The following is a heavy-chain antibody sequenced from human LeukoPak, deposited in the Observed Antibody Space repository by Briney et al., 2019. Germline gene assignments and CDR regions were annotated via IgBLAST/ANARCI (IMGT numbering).Heavy chain of an antibody. J-gene: IGHJ4*02. CDR2: ISGSYGST. CDR3: AKVDWNEKYFDY. V-gene: IGHV3-23*01. CDR1: GFTFSSYA. Sequence: GGSLRLSCAASGFTFSSYAMTWVRQAPGKGLEWVSAISGSYGSTYYADSVKGRFTISRDTSKNTLFLQMNSLRAEGTAVYYCAKVDWNEKYFDYWGQGTLVTVSS. D-gene: IGHD1-1*01.